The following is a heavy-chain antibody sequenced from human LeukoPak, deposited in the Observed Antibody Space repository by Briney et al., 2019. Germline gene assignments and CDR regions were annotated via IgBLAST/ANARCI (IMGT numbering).Heavy chain of an antibody. V-gene: IGHV4-39*07. CDR3: ARVTSRLGWFDP. D-gene: IGHD1-14*01. CDR2: VYYSGST. Sequence: PSETLSLTCTVSGGSISSSNYYWGWIRQSPGKGLEWIGSVYYSGSTYCNPSLKSRVTISVDTSKNQFSLKLRSVTAADTAVYYCARVTSRLGWFDPWGQGTLVTVSS. CDR1: GGSISSSNYY. J-gene: IGHJ5*02.